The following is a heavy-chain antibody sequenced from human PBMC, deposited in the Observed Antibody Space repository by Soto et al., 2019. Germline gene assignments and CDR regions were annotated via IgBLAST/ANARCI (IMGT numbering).Heavy chain of an antibody. Sequence: QVQLVESGGGVVQPGRSLRLSCAASGFTFSSYGMHWVRQAPGKGLEWVAVISYDGSNKYYADSVKGRFTISRDNSKNTLYLQMNSLRAEDTAVYYCAKDSQYYYGSGSYTNYDYYYMDVWGKGTTVTVSS. V-gene: IGHV3-30*18. J-gene: IGHJ6*03. CDR1: GFTFSSYG. CDR2: ISYDGSNK. CDR3: AKDSQYYYGSGSYTNYDYYYMDV. D-gene: IGHD3-10*01.